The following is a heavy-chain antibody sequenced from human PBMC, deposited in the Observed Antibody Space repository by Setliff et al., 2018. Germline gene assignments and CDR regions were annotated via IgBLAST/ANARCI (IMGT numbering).Heavy chain of an antibody. D-gene: IGHD3-22*01. J-gene: IGHJ4*02. CDR3: AKNRYESSGYNFHF. CDR1: GFTFSNYG. V-gene: IGHV3-30*02. Sequence: PGGSLRLSCVASGFTFSNYGIHWFRQTPSKRLEWVAFIRYDGSITHYGDSVKGRFIISRENSKNTVDLQMNSLKTEDAAIYYCAKNRYESSGYNFHFWGQGTLVTVSS. CDR2: IRYDGSIT.